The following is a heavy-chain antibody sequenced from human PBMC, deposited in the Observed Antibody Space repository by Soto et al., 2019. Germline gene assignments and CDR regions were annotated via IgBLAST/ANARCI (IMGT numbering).Heavy chain of an antibody. CDR3: AKDQQQWLAQNWFAT. CDR2: ISGSGGGT. CDR1: GFTFSSYA. D-gene: IGHD6-19*01. V-gene: IGHV3-23*01. J-gene: IGHJ5*02. Sequence: GGSLRLTCAASGFTFSSYAISWVRQAPGQWLEWVSAISGSGGGTYYADSVKGRLTISTDNSKNTLYLQMNRLRAEDTAVYYFAKDQQQWLAQNWFATCGQGTLVNV.